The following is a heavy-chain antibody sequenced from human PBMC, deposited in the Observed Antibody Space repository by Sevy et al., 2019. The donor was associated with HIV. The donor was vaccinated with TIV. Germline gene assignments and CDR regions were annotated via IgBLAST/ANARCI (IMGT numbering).Heavy chain of an antibody. CDR3: AKGYCSSTSCYKVPDY. V-gene: IGHV3-30*02. Sequence: GGSLRLSCAASGFTFSSYGMHWVRQAPGKGLEWVAFIRYDGSNKYYADSVKGPFTISRDNSKNTLYLQMNSLRAEDTAVYYCAKGYCSSTSCYKVPDYWGQGTLVTVSS. D-gene: IGHD2-2*02. CDR1: GFTFSSYG. CDR2: IRYDGSNK. J-gene: IGHJ4*02.